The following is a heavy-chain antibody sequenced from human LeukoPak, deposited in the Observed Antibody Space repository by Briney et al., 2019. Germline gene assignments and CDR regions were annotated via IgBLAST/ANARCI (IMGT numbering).Heavy chain of an antibody. Sequence: GWAVSLSCAACLCIFRIYIMNELRPPAGRGGEGVAFIGSSSSYMDYADSLKGRLTVSRENAENSLYLRINSLRAEDTAVHYCARNQRSSSSHFDYWGQGTLVTVSS. J-gene: IGHJ4*02. CDR2: IGSSSSYM. V-gene: IGHV3-21*01. CDR3: ARNQRSSSSHFDY. CDR1: LCIFRIYI. D-gene: IGHD6-6*01.